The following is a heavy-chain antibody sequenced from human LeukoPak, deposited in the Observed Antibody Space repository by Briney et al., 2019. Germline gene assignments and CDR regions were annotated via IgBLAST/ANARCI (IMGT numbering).Heavy chain of an antibody. CDR1: GFTSSSYW. CDR3: ARVMSASVWRSYGSYYYYYYMDI. V-gene: IGHV3-7*01. CDR2: IKQDGSEK. J-gene: IGHJ6*03. Sequence: GGSLRLSCAASGFTSSSYWMSRVRQAPGKGLEWVANIKQDGSEKYSVDSVKGRFTISRDNAKNSLYMQMNSLRAEDTAVYYCARVMSASVWRSYGSYYYYYYMDIWGKGTTVTVSS. D-gene: IGHD3-16*01.